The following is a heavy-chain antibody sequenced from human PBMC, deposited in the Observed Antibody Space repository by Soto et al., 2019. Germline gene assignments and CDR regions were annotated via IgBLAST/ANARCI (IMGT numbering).Heavy chain of an antibody. V-gene: IGHV4-30-4*01. Sequence: TSETLSLTCTVSGGSISSGDYYWSWIRQPPGKGLEWIGYIYYSGSTYYNPSLKSRVTISVDTSKNQFSLKLSSVTAADTAVYYCARVQGFPDFLAAAGTAWFDPWGPGTLVTVSS. J-gene: IGHJ5*02. D-gene: IGHD6-13*01. CDR2: IYYSGST. CDR1: GGSISSGDYY. CDR3: ARVQGFPDFLAAAGTAWFDP.